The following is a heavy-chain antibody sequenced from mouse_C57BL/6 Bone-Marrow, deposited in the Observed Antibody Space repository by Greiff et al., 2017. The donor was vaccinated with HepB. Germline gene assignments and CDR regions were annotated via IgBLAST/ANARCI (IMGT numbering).Heavy chain of an antibody. D-gene: IGHD1-1*01. CDR1: GYTFTSYD. J-gene: IGHJ4*01. V-gene: IGHV1-85*01. CDR3: ARGITTVVATRAMDY. Sequence: QVQLQQSGPELVKPGASVKLSCKASGYTFTSYDINWVKQRPGQGLEWIGWIYPRDGSTKYNEKFKGKATLTVDTSSSTAYMELHSLTSEDSAVYFCARGITTVVATRAMDYWGQGTSVTVSS. CDR2: IYPRDGST.